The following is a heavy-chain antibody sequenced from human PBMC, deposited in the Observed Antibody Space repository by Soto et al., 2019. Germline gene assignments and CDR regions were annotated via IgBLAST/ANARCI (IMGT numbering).Heavy chain of an antibody. J-gene: IGHJ4*01. CDR3: ARDPAMIAKQGFDY. CDR1: GGTFSSYA. V-gene: IGHV1-69*01. CDR2: MIPIFGTA. Sequence: QVQLVQSGAEVKKPGSSVKVSCKASGGTFSSYAISWVRQAPGQGLEWMGGMIPIFGTANYAQKLQGRFTITADESTSIAYMELSRLRSEDTAVYYWARDPAMIAKQGFDYWGHGTLVTVSS. D-gene: IGHD3-22*01.